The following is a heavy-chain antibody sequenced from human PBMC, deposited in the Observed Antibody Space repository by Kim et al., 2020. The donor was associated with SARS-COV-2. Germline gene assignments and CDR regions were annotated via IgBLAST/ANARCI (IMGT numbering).Heavy chain of an antibody. CDR1: GGSISSYY. D-gene: IGHD2-21*01. Sequence: SETLSLTCTVSGGSISSYYWCWIRQPPGQGLGRIGYIYDSWSTNYNPSLKSRVTISVYTSKNQFSLKLTSVTAADTAVFYCARHLFGTCYYIDVWGNGTTVTVSS. J-gene: IGHJ6*03. CDR3: ARHLFGTCYYIDV. V-gene: IGHV4-59*08. CDR2: IYDSWST.